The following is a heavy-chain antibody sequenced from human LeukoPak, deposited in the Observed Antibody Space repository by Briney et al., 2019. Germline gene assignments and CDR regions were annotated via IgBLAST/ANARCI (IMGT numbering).Heavy chain of an antibody. CDR2: ISSSGSTI. CDR3: AREGGDILDY. D-gene: IGHD2-21*02. J-gene: IGHJ4*02. Sequence: GGSLRLSCAASGFTFSSYAMHWVRQAPGKGLEWVSYISSSGSTIYYADSVRGRFTISRDNAKNSLYLQMNSLRAEDTAVYYCAREGGDILDYWGQGTLVTVSS. V-gene: IGHV3-48*03. CDR1: GFTFSSYA.